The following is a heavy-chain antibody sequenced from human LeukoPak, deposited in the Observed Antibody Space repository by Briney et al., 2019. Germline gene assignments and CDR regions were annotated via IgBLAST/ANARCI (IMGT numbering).Heavy chain of an antibody. V-gene: IGHV4-61*02. Sequence: SETLSLTCSVSGDSITSGDSYWTWIRQPGGRGLEWIGLIYTSGSTKYNPSLKSRITMSLDTSKNQISLQLNSVTAADTAVYYCAREYSHWGQGTLVTVSS. D-gene: IGHD5-12*01. CDR3: AREYSH. CDR2: IYTSGST. J-gene: IGHJ4*02. CDR1: GDSITSGDSY.